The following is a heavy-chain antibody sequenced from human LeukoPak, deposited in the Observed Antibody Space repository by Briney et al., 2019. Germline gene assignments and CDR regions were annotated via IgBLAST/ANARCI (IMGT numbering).Heavy chain of an antibody. D-gene: IGHD3-9*01. CDR1: GFTFSSYG. V-gene: IGHV3-23*01. Sequence: GGSLRLSCAASGFTFSSYGMSWVRQAPGKGLEWVSAVSGSGSSTYYADSVKGRFTISRDNSKNTLYLQMNSLRAEDTDVYYCAKDLYILTGSWFDPWGQGTLVTVSS. CDR2: VSGSGSST. CDR3: AKDLYILTGSWFDP. J-gene: IGHJ5*02.